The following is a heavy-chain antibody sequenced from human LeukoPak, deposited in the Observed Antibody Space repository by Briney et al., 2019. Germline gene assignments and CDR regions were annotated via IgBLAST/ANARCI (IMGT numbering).Heavy chain of an antibody. J-gene: IGHJ4*02. CDR1: GFTFSSYG. CDR3: AKEGRSGGNLIDY. V-gene: IGHV3-30*02. Sequence: GGSLRLSCAASGFTFSSYGMHWVRQAPGKGLEWVAFIRYDGSNKYYADSVKGRFTISRDNSKNTLYLQMNSLKAEDTAVYYCAKEGRSGGNLIDYWGQGTLVTVSS. CDR2: IRYDGSNK. D-gene: IGHD2-15*01.